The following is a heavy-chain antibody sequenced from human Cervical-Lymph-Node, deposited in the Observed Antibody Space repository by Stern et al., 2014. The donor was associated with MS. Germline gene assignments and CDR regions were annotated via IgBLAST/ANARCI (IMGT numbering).Heavy chain of an antibody. D-gene: IGHD3-22*01. V-gene: IGHV3-23*04. Sequence: EDQLVESGAGLVQHGGSLRLTCAASGFTFRNYAMSGVRQAPGKGLECVSAISGRGSRTYDADSVKGRLTISRDNSKNTLYLQMNSLRAEDTAIYYCAKGITYYYDSSGYPPLDYWGQGTLVTVSS. J-gene: IGHJ4*02. CDR1: GFTFRNYA. CDR3: AKGITYYYDSSGYPPLDY. CDR2: ISGRGSRT.